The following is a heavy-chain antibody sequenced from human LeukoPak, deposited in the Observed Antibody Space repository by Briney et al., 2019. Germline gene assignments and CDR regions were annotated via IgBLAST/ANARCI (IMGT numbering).Heavy chain of an antibody. V-gene: IGHV4-34*01. Sequence: SETLSLTCAVYGGSFGGYYWSWIRQPPGKGLEWIGEINHSGSTNYNPSLKSRVTISVDTSKNQFSLKLSSVTAADTAVYYCARKTVWGSYRWDYWGQGTLVTVSS. CDR2: INHSGST. J-gene: IGHJ4*02. CDR1: GGSFGGYY. D-gene: IGHD3-16*02. CDR3: ARKTVWGSYRWDY.